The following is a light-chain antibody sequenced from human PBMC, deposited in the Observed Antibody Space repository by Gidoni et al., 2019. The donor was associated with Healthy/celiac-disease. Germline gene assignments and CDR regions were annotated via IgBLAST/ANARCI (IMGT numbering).Light chain of an antibody. CDR1: AVPKQY. Sequence: SYELTQPPSVAVYPGQTARINRSGDAVPKQYADWYQPTPVQAPVLVIYEDSDRPSGFPERFSGSSSGTTVTLTISGVQAEDEADYYCQSADSSCTQGVFGGGTKLTVL. CDR3: QSADSSCTQGV. CDR2: EDS. V-gene: IGLV3-25*03. J-gene: IGLJ3*02.